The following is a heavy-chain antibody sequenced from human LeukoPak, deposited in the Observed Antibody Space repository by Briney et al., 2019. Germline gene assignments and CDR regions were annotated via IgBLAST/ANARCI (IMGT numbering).Heavy chain of an antibody. J-gene: IGHJ3*02. V-gene: IGHV1-8*01. CDR2: MNPNSGNT. CDR3: ARGRDVLRYFDWLLSHDAFDI. D-gene: IGHD3-9*01. CDR1: GYTFTSYD. Sequence: GASVKVSCKASGYTFTSYDINWVRQATGQGLEWMGWMNPNSGNTGYAQKFQGRVTMTRNTSISTAYMELSSLRSEDTAVYYCARGRDVLRYFDWLLSHDAFDIWGQGTMVTVSS.